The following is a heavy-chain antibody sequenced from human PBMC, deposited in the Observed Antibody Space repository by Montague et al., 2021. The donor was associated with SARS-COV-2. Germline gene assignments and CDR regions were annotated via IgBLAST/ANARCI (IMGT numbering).Heavy chain of an antibody. J-gene: IGHJ6*03. CDR1: GGSFSGYY. D-gene: IGHD2-2*02. Sequence: SETLSLTCAVYGGSFSGYYWNWIRQPPGKGLEWIGEINHSGSAKYNPSLKRRVTILVDTSKNQFSLKLNSVTAADTAVYYCARLGEGVVPAPILGVGPYYSWSFMDVGGKGATVPVSS. CDR2: INHSGSA. V-gene: IGHV4-34*01. CDR3: ARLGEGVVPAPILGVGPYYSWSFMDV.